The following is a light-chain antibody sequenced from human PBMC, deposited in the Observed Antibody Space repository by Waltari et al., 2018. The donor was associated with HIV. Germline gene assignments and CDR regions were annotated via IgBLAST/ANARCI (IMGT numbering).Light chain of an antibody. Sequence: QSVLTQPPSASGTPGQRVTISCSGSSANIGSRTVSWYQQLPGTAPKLLIYSNNQRPAGVPDRFSGSKSGTSAALAISVLQSEDEADYDCATWDDSLNGYVLGAGTRVTVL. J-gene: IGLJ1*01. CDR1: SANIGSRT. CDR3: ATWDDSLNGYV. V-gene: IGLV1-44*01. CDR2: SNN.